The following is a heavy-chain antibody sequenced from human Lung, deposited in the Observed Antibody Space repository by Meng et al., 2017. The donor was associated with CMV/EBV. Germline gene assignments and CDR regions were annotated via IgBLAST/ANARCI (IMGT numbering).Heavy chain of an antibody. V-gene: IGHV4-59*01. J-gene: IGHJ5*02. CDR3: ARTLGSAVGMGWFDP. D-gene: IGHD6-13*01. CDR2: ILYSGST. Sequence: SXTLSLXCTVSGGSITTYSWSWIRQPPGKRLEWIGYILYSGSTNYNPSLRSRVTISVDTSKNQFSLKLSSVTAADTAVYHCARTLGSAVGMGWFDPWCQGTLVTVSS. CDR1: GGSITTYS.